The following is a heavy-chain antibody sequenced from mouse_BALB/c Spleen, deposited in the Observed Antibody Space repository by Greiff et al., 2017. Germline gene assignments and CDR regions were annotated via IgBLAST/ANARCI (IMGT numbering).Heavy chain of an antibody. J-gene: IGHJ2*01. CDR2: INPSTGYT. CDR1: GYTFTSYW. D-gene: IGHD1-2*01. Sequence: QDHVKQSGAELAKPGASVKMSCKASGYTFTSYWMHWVKQRPGQGLEWIGYINPSTGYTEYNQKFKDKATLTADKSSSTAYMQLSSLTSEDSAVYYCARSPIHYYAFDYWGQGTTLTVSS. V-gene: IGHV1-7*01. CDR3: ARSPIHYYAFDY.